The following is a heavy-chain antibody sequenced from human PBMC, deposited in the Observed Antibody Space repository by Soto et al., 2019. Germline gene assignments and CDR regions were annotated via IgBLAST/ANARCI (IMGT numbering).Heavy chain of an antibody. CDR2: IHSVGSST. D-gene: IGHD1-26*01. Sequence: EVQLVESGGCLVQPGGSLRLSCVASDFTFSYYWVHWVRQVTGKGRVWVSRIHSVGSSTTYADSVKGRFTISRDNAKNTLYLQKASLRVEDTAVYYYARGDVGAFDLWGQGTMVTVSS. V-gene: IGHV3-74*03. CDR3: ARGDVGAFDL. CDR1: DFTFSYYW. J-gene: IGHJ3*01.